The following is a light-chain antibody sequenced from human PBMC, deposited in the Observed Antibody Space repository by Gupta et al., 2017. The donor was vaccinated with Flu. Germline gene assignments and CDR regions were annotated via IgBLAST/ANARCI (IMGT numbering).Light chain of an antibody. CDR1: SLRNSY. Sequence: SSELTQDPAVSVALGQTVRITCQGDSLRNSYASWYQQKPEQAPVLVIYDKNIRPSGIPDQCSASSSGNTAALTITGAQAEEEADYYCNSRDSTNNNKAVFGGGTKLTVL. CDR3: NSRDSTNNNKAV. V-gene: IGLV3-19*01. CDR2: DKN. J-gene: IGLJ2*01.